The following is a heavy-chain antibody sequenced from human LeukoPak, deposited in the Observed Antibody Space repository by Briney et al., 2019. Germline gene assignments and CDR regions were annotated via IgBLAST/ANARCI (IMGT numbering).Heavy chain of an antibody. J-gene: IGHJ4*02. V-gene: IGHV3-21*01. Sequence: GGSLRLSCAASGFTFSSYAITWVRQAPGKGLEWVSSISSSSTYIYYADSVKGRFTVSRDNAKNSLYLQMNSLSAEDTAVYYCAREGGYSYGCIDYWGQGTLVTVSS. CDR1: GFTFSSYA. CDR2: ISSSSTYI. CDR3: AREGGYSYGCIDY. D-gene: IGHD5-18*01.